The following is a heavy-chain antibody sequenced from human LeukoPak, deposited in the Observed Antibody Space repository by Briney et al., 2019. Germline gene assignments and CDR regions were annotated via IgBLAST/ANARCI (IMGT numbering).Heavy chain of an antibody. V-gene: IGHV1-69*05. D-gene: IGHD3-16*01. Sequence: ASVKVSCKASGGTFSSYAISWVRQAPGQGLEWMGGIIPIFGTANYAQKFQGRVTITTDESTSTAYMELSSLRSEDTAVYYCARGHLGDYYFDYWGQGTLVIVSS. J-gene: IGHJ4*02. CDR1: GGTFSSYA. CDR2: IIPIFGTA. CDR3: ARGHLGDYYFDY.